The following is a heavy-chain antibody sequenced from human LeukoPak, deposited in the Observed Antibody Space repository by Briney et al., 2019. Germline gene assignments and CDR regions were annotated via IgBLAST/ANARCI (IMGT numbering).Heavy chain of an antibody. Sequence: GGSLRLSCAASGFTFSSYSMNWVRQAPGKGLEWVSYISSSGRSILYADSVKGRFTVSRDNAKNSLYLQMNNLRVEDTAVYYCAREIPSGSHAPDYWGQGTPVTVSS. CDR1: GFTFSSYS. D-gene: IGHD3-10*01. CDR3: AREIPSGSHAPDY. V-gene: IGHV3-21*05. J-gene: IGHJ4*02. CDR2: ISSSGRSI.